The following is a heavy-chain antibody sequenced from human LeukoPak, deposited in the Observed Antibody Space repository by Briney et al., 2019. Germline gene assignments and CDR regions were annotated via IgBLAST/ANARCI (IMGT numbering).Heavy chain of an antibody. Sequence: GGSLRLSCAASGFTFSSYWMSWVRQAPGKGLEWVANIRQDGSEKDYVDSLKGRFTISRDNAKNSLYLQMNSLRAEDTAVYYCARIGYSSSTFDYWGQGTLVTVSS. J-gene: IGHJ4*02. CDR2: IRQDGSEK. CDR3: ARIGYSSSTFDY. D-gene: IGHD6-13*01. V-gene: IGHV3-7*01. CDR1: GFTFSSYW.